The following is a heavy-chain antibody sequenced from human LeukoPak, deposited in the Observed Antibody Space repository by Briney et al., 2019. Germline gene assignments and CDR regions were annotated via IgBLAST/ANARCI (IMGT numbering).Heavy chain of an antibody. CDR2: ISSSSSYI. Sequence: GGSLRLSCAASGFTFSSYSMNWVRQAPGKGLGWVSSISSSSSYIYYADSVKGRFTISRDNAKNSLYLQMNSLRAEDTAVYYCARSCSSTSCLDYWGQGTLVTVSS. V-gene: IGHV3-21*01. J-gene: IGHJ4*02. CDR1: GFTFSSYS. CDR3: ARSCSSTSCLDY. D-gene: IGHD2-2*01.